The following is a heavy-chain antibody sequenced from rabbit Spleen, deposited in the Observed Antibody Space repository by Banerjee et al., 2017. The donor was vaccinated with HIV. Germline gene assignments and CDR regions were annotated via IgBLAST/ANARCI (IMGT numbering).Heavy chain of an antibody. D-gene: IGHD8-1*01. V-gene: IGHV1S45*01. CDR3: ARGAGSSFSGYSMDL. J-gene: IGHJ6*01. CDR2: IAGSSSGFT. CDR1: GFSFSSRDY. Sequence: EQLEESGGGLVKPEGSLTLTCTASGFSFSSRDYMCWVRQAPGKGLEWISCIAGSSSGFTYSATCAKGRFTCTTTSSTTVALQLTSLTVADTAASYCARGAGSSFSGYSMDLWGPGTLVTVS.